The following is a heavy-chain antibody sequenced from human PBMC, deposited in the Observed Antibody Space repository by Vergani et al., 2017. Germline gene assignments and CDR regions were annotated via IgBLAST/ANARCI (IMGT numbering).Heavy chain of an antibody. CDR2: ISSSGSTI. D-gene: IGHD2-2*01. CDR3: ARDLGGSSRAVYQLLYYYYGMDV. Sequence: EVQLLESGGGLVQPGGSLRLSCAASGFTFSTYAMTWVRQAPGKGLEWVSYISSSGSTIYYADSVKGRFTISRGNAKNSLYLQMNSLRAEDTAVYYCARDLGGSSRAVYQLLYYYYGMDVWGQXP. CDR1: GFTFSTYA. J-gene: IGHJ6*02. V-gene: IGHV3-48*04.